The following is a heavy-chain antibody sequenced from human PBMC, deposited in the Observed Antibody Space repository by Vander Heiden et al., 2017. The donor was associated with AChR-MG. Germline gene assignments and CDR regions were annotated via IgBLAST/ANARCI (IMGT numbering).Heavy chain of an antibody. J-gene: IGHJ6*02. Sequence: EVQLVESGGGLVQPGGSLRLSCAASGFIFSSYSMNWVRQAPGKGLEWVSYISRSRGTIYYADSVKGRFTISKDSAKNSMYMHMNSLRAEDTALYYCARGMDVWGQGTTVTVSS. CDR2: ISRSRGTI. CDR3: ARGMDV. V-gene: IGHV3-48*01. CDR1: GFIFSSYS.